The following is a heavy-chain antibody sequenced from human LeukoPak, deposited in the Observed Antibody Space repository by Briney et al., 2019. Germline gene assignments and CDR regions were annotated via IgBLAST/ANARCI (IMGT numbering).Heavy chain of an antibody. Sequence: PGGSLRLSCAASGFMFSDYGMHWVRQAPGKGLEWVGLEWVAVIWYDGNNEYYADSVKGRFTISRDNSKNTLYLQMNSLRPEDTAVYYCARDCSGGSCYSKDAFDIWGQGTMVTVSS. CDR2: IWYDGNNE. CDR1: GFMFSDYG. J-gene: IGHJ3*02. V-gene: IGHV3-33*01. CDR3: ARDCSGGSCYSKDAFDI. D-gene: IGHD2-15*01.